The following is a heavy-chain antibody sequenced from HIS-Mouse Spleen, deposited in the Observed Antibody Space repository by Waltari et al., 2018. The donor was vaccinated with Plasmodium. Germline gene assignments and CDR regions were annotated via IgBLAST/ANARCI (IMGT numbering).Heavy chain of an antibody. CDR1: GYTFTGSF. Sequence: QVQLVQSGAEVKKPGASVKVSCKASGYTFTGSFMPWGRQAPGQGLEWMGWINPNSGGTNYAQRFQGRVTMTRDTSISTAYMELSRLRSDDTAVYYCARDPKQLGSAFDIWGQGTMVTVSS. D-gene: IGHD7-27*01. V-gene: IGHV1-2*02. CDR3: ARDPKQLGSAFDI. J-gene: IGHJ3*02. CDR2: INPNSGGT.